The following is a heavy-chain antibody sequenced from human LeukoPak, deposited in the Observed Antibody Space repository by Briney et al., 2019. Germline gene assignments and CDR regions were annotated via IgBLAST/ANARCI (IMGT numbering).Heavy chain of an antibody. CDR1: GFTFSSYS. CDR2: ISSSSSYI. J-gene: IGHJ5*02. CDR3: ARVRIAAQGFDP. V-gene: IGHV3-21*01. D-gene: IGHD6-13*01. Sequence: GGSLRLSCAASGFTFSSYSMNWVRQAPGKGLEWVSSISSSSSYIYYADSVKGRFTISRDNAKNSLYLQMNSLRAEDTAVYYCARVRIAAQGFDPWGQGTLVTASS.